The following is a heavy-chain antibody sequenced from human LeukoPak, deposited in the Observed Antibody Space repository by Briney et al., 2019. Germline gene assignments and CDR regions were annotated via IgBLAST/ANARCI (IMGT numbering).Heavy chain of an antibody. V-gene: IGHV1-18*01. D-gene: IGHD3-9*01. J-gene: IGHJ6*02. CDR1: GYTFTSYG. Sequence: ASVTVSFKASGYTFTSYGFSWVRQAPGQGLEWMGWISAYNGNTNYAQKLQGRVTMTTVTSTSTAYMELRSLRSDDTAVYYCARTFDRYYYYYGMDVWGQGTTVTVSS. CDR3: ARTFDRYYYYYGMDV. CDR2: ISAYNGNT.